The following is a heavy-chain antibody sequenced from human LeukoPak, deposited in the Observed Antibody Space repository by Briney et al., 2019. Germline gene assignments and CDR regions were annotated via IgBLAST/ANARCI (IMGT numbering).Heavy chain of an antibody. Sequence: SETLSLTCTVSGGAISRYYWSWIRQPPGKGLEWIGYIYYSVSTNSNPSLKSRVTISVDTSKNQFSLKLSSVTAADTAVYYCARGAAAATGYHYYYGMDVWGQGTTVTVSS. D-gene: IGHD6-13*01. V-gene: IGHV4-59*01. CDR1: GGAISRYY. CDR2: IYYSVST. CDR3: ARGAAAATGYHYYYGMDV. J-gene: IGHJ6*02.